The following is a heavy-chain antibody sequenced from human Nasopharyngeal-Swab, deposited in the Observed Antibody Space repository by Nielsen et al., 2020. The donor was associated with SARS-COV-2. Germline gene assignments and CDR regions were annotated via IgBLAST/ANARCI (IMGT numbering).Heavy chain of an antibody. Sequence: GESLKISCAASGFTFSGSAMHWVRQASGKGLAWVGRIRSKANSYATAYAASVKGRFTISRDDSKNTTYLQMKSLKSEDTAVYYCTSLIVHGLDVWGQGTTVTVSS. J-gene: IGHJ6*02. V-gene: IGHV3-73*01. D-gene: IGHD3-22*01. CDR2: IRSKANSYAT. CDR1: GFTFSGSA. CDR3: TSLIVHGLDV.